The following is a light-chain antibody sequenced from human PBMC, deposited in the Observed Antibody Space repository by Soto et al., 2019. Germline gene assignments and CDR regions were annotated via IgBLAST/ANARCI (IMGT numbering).Light chain of an antibody. CDR3: QQYDNLPPIP. CDR2: DAS. J-gene: IGKJ5*01. CDR1: QDISNY. Sequence: DIQMTQSPSSLSASVGDRVTITCQASQDISNYLNWYQQKPGKAPRLLIYDASNLETGVPSRFSGSGSWKDFTFTIRSLQPEDIATYYCQQYDNLPPIPFGPGTRLEIK. V-gene: IGKV1-33*01.